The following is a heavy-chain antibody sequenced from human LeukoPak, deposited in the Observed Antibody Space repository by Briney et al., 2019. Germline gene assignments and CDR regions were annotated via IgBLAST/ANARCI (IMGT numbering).Heavy chain of an antibody. J-gene: IGHJ4*01. CDR3: ARYSSPSGGASSYLDY. Sequence: GGSLRLSCTASGFSLRNFWMHWVRQAPGKRLVWISRIGGDGSVTNYADSVQGRFVISRDNAKNILYLQINSLRSEDTAVYYCARYSSPSGGASSYLDYWGHGTLVTVSS. CDR2: IGGDGSVT. CDR1: GFSLRNFW. V-gene: IGHV3-74*01. D-gene: IGHD6-19*01.